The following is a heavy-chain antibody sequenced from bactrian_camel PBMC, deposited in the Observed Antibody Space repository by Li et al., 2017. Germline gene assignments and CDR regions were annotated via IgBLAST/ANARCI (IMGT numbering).Heavy chain of an antibody. CDR2: LDTHGDI. V-gene: IGHV3S1*01. D-gene: IGHD7*01. CDR3: AADTEGDWGLVGSDFCY. Sequence: HVQLVESGGGSVRAGGSLRLSCAASGYALSSNCIAWFRRAPGKEREGIAVLDTHGDIEYADSVKGRFFISKDNAKNVHYLQMNDLKPEDTGVYYCAADTEGDWGLVGSDFCYWGRGTQVTVS. J-gene: IGHJ6*01. CDR1: GYALSSNC.